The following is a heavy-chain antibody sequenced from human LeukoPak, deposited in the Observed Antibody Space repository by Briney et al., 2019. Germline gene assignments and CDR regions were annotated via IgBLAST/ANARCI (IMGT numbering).Heavy chain of an antibody. V-gene: IGHV3-48*03. Sequence: GGSLRLSCAASGFTFTSYEMNWVRQAPGKGLEWVSYISSSGSTIYYADSVKGRFTISRDNAKNSLYLQMNSLRAEDTAVYYCARDYPSGGGFDYWGQGTLVTVSS. CDR3: ARDYPSGGGFDY. CDR1: GFTFTSYE. D-gene: IGHD3-10*01. CDR2: ISSSGSTI. J-gene: IGHJ4*02.